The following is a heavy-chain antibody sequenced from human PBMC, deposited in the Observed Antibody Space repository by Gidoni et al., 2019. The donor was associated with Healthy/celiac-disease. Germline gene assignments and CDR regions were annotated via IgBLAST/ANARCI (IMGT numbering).Heavy chain of an antibody. CDR3: ARVGGGDYYYYYGMDV. CDR2: IWYDGSNK. V-gene: IGHV3-33*01. Sequence: QVQLVEAGGGVVQPGRSLRLPCAAAGSTFSSYGMHWVRQAPGKGLEWVAVIWYDGSNKYYADSVKGRFTISRDNSKNTLYLQMNSLRAEDTAVYYCARVGGGDYYYYYGMDVWGQGTTVTVSS. D-gene: IGHD2-15*01. J-gene: IGHJ6*02. CDR1: GSTFSSYG.